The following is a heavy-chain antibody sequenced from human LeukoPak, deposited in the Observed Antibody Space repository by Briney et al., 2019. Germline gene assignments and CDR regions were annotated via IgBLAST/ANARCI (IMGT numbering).Heavy chain of an antibody. CDR1: GFILSSNA. Sequence: GGSLRLSCAASGFILSSNAVHWVRQAPGKGLEWVAVISHDGRSEYYADSVKGRFTISRDNSKDTLYLQMNSLRDEDTAVYYCAKRPSDYGDYVTYFDYWGQGTLVTVSS. CDR2: ISHDGRSE. V-gene: IGHV3-30-3*02. CDR3: AKRPSDYGDYVTYFDY. J-gene: IGHJ4*02. D-gene: IGHD4-17*01.